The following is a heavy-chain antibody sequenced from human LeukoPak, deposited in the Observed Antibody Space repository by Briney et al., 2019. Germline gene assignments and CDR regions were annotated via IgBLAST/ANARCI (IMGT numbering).Heavy chain of an antibody. J-gene: IGHJ3*01. V-gene: IGHV4-4*02. D-gene: IGHD5/OR15-5a*01. CDR3: ARDASLETGAFDV. CDR1: GGSISRSGW. Sequence: SGTLSLTCAVSGGSISRSGWCWGVRQSPGKGLEWIGEIFHSWSTKYNPSLKSRVTISVDKSKNQFSLNLTSVTAADTAMYYCARDASLETGAFDVWRQGTMVTVSS. CDR2: IFHSWST.